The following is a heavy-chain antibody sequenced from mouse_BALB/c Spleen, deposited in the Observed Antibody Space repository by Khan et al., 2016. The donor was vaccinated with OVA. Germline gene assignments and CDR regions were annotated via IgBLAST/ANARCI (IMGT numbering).Heavy chain of an antibody. CDR3: SRDGYYETYFDY. Sequence: EVELVESGGGLVQPGGSLKLSCAASGFTFNNYGMSWVRQTPDKRLELVATINSNGGSTYFPDSVKGRFTISRDNGKNTLYLQMSSLKSEDTAMYYGSRDGYYETYFDYWGQGTTRTVSS. CDR2: INSNGGST. CDR1: GFTFNNYG. J-gene: IGHJ2*01. V-gene: IGHV5-6-3*01. D-gene: IGHD2-3*01.